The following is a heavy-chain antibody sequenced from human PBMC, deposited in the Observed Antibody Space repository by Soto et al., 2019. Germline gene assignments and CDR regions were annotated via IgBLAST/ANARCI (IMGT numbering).Heavy chain of an antibody. CDR1: GYSITNSY. Sequence: ASVKVSCKASGYSITNSYMHWVRQAPGQGLEWMGIINPSGDNVWYAQKFHGRVTMTRDTSTSTAYMELRSLRSDDTAVYFCARVPPSPKIAYLDGFDIWGQGTMVTVSS. CDR3: ARVPPSPKIAYLDGFDI. V-gene: IGHV1-46*01. CDR2: INPSGDNV. J-gene: IGHJ3*02. D-gene: IGHD3-16*01.